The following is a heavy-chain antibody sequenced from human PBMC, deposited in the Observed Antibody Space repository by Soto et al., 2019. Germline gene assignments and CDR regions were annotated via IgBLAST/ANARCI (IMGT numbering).Heavy chain of an antibody. CDR2: ISYDGSNK. CDR1: GFTFSSYG. D-gene: IGHD3-10*01. J-gene: IGHJ4*02. CDR3: APWFGAFDY. V-gene: IGHV3-30*03. Sequence: QVQLVESGGGVVQPGRSLRLSCAASGFTFSSYGMHWVRQAPGKGLEWVAVISYDGSNKYYADSVKGRFTISRDNSKNPLSLQMNSLRGEDTAVYYCAPWFGAFDYWGEATLVIVSS.